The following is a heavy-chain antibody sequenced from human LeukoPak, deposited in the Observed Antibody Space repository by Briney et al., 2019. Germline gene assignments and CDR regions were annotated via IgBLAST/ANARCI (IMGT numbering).Heavy chain of an antibody. J-gene: IGHJ4*02. CDR1: GYSFSSYG. CDR2: ISGNNGNT. Sequence: EASVKVSCTASGYSFSSYGISWVRQAPGQGLEWMTWISGNNGNTDFAKNFQGRVTMTTDTSTTTVYMELRSLKSDDTAVYFCARGGRDSSSWFFDYWGQGTLVTVSS. CDR3: ARGGRDSSSWFFDY. V-gene: IGHV1-18*01. D-gene: IGHD6-13*01.